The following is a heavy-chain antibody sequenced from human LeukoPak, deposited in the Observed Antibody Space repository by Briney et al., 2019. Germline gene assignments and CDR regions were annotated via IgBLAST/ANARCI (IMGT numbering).Heavy chain of an antibody. D-gene: IGHD3-9*01. CDR1: GGSISSYY. CDR3: ARGYFDWLLQD. CDR2: IYYSGST. V-gene: IGHV4-59*01. Sequence: SETLSLTCTVSGGSISSYYWSWIRQPPGKGLEWIGYIYYSGSTNYNPSLKSRVTISVDTSKNQFSLKLSSVTAADTAVYYCARGYFDWLLQDWGQGTLVTVSS. J-gene: IGHJ4*02.